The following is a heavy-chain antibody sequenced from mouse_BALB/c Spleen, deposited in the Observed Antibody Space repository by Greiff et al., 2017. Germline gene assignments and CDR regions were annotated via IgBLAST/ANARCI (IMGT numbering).Heavy chain of an antibody. CDR2: IYPGNSDT. D-gene: IGHD4-1*01. V-gene: IGHV1-5*01. Sequence: VQLKESGTVLARPGASVKMSCKASGYTFTSYWMPWVKQRPGQGLEWIGAIYPGNSDTSYNQKFKGKAKLTAVTSTSTAYMELSSLTNEDSAVYYCTKSNWDSYWYFDVWGAGTTVTVSS. CDR3: TKSNWDSYWYFDV. CDR1: GYTFTSYW. J-gene: IGHJ1*01.